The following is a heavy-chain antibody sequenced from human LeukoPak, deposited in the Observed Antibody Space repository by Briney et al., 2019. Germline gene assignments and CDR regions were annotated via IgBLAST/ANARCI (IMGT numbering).Heavy chain of an antibody. CDR3: AKDLTTGTLSFDY. D-gene: IGHD1-1*01. V-gene: IGHV3-33*06. CDR2: IWYDGSNK. CDR1: GFTFSTYG. Sequence: GGSLRLSCAASGFTFSTYGMHWVRQAPGKGLEWVADIWYDGSNKYYADSVKGRFTISRDNSKNTLYLQMNSLRAEDTAVYSCAKDLTTGTLSFDYWGQGTLVTVSS. J-gene: IGHJ4*02.